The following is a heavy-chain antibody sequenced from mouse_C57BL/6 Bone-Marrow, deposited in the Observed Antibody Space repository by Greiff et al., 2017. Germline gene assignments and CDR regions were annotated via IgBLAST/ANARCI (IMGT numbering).Heavy chain of an antibody. CDR3: ARGVRRYYLDY. Sequence: QVQLQQPGPELVKPGASGYTFTNYWMHWVKPRPGHGLEWSGNINPSYGGTNYNEKFKSKATLTVDKSSSTAYMQLSSRTSEDSAVDYCARGVRRYYLDYWGQGTTLTVSS. CDR2: INPSYGGT. J-gene: IGHJ2*01. D-gene: IGHD2-14*01. CDR1: GYTFTNYW. V-gene: IGHV1-53*01.